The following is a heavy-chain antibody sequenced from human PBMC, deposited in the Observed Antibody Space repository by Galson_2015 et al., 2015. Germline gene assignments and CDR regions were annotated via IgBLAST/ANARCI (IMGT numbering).Heavy chain of an antibody. D-gene: IGHD3-10*01. CDR2: IWYDGSNK. Sequence: SLRLSCAASGFTFSSYGMHWVRQAPGEGLEWVAVIWYDGSNKYYADSVKGRFTISRDNSKNTLYLQMNSLRAEDTAVYYCARRAYYYGSGFDPWGQGTLVTVSS. V-gene: IGHV3-33*01. CDR1: GFTFSSYG. CDR3: ARRAYYYGSGFDP. J-gene: IGHJ5*02.